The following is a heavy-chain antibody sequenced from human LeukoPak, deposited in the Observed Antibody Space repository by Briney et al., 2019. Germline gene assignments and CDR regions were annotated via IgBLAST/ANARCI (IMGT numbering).Heavy chain of an antibody. Sequence: SQTLSLTCTVSGGSLSSGSYYWGWLRQPAGTGLEWIGRIYTSGSTNYNPSLKSRVTISVDTSKNQFSLKLSSVTAADTAVYYCARDRYSSGWYDGFDYWGQGTLVTVSS. CDR2: IYTSGST. V-gene: IGHV4-61*02. CDR3: ARDRYSSGWYDGFDY. J-gene: IGHJ4*02. CDR1: GGSLSSGSYY. D-gene: IGHD6-19*01.